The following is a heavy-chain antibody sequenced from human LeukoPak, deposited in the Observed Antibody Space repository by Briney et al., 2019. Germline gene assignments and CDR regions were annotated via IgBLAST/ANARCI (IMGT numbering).Heavy chain of an antibody. Sequence: GGSLRLSCAASGFTFSNYAMHWVRQAPGKGLEWVAVISYDGSNKYYADSVKGRFTISRDNSKNTLYLQMNSLRAEDTAVYYCARPRVGATGWFDPWGQGTLVTVSS. CDR2: ISYDGSNK. CDR1: GFTFSNYA. J-gene: IGHJ5*02. CDR3: ARPRVGATGWFDP. D-gene: IGHD1-26*01. V-gene: IGHV3-30*04.